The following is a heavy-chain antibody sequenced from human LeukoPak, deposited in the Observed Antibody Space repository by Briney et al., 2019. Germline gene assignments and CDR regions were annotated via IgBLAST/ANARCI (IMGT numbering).Heavy chain of an antibody. D-gene: IGHD4-17*01. CDR3: AVGPYGDYRFDY. CDR1: GYTFTSDA. CDR2: INAGNGNT. Sequence: GSVKVSCKASGYTFTSDAMHWVRQAPGQRLEWMGWINAGNGNTKYSQKFQGRVTITRDTSASTAYMELSSLRSEDTAVYYCAVGPYGDYRFDYWGQGTLVTVSS. J-gene: IGHJ4*02. V-gene: IGHV1-3*01.